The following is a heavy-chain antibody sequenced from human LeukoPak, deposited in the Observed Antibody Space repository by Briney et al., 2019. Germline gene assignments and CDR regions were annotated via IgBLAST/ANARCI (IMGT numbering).Heavy chain of an antibody. V-gene: IGHV3-33*01. CDR2: IWYDGSNK. CDR3: AGSGWYRNAFDI. CDR1: GFTFSSYG. J-gene: IGHJ3*02. Sequence: GRSLRLSCAASGFTFSSYGMHWVRKAPGKGMEWVAVIWYDGSNKYYADSVKGRFTISRDNSKNSLYLQMNSLRAEDTAVYYCAGSGWYRNAFDIWGQGTMVTVSS. D-gene: IGHD6-19*01.